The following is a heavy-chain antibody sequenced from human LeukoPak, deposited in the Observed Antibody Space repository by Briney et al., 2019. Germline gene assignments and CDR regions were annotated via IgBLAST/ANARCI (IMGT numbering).Heavy chain of an antibody. Sequence: GGSLRLSCAASGFTFRSYAMTWVRQAPGKGLEWVSTIGGSGGSTFYADSVRGRFTISRDNSKNTLYLQMNSLRAEDTAVYFCARDSYSKNDYWGQGTLVTVSS. J-gene: IGHJ4*02. CDR2: IGGSGGST. D-gene: IGHD4-11*01. CDR3: ARDSYSKNDY. CDR1: GFTFRSYA. V-gene: IGHV3-23*01.